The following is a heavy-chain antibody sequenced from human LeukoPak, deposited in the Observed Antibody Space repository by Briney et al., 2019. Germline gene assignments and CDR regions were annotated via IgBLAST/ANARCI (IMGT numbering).Heavy chain of an antibody. CDR3: ARDLGVSRPWKYFDL. D-gene: IGHD1-1*01. Sequence: ASVKVSCKPSGYSFTAYYMHLVRQAPGQGLEWMGIINPSGGSTSYAQKFQGRVTMTRDTSTSTVYMELSSLRSEDTAVYYCARDLGVSRPWKYFDLWGRGTLVTVSS. CDR2: INPSGGST. CDR1: GYSFTAYY. J-gene: IGHJ2*01. V-gene: IGHV1-46*01.